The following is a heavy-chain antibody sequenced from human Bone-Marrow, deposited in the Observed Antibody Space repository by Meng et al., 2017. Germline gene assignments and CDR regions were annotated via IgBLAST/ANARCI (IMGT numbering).Heavy chain of an antibody. V-gene: IGHV1-69*04. D-gene: IGHD6-25*01. J-gene: IGHJ4*01. CDR2: IIPVLGRA. CDR1: GGTFSSYP. CDR3: ARDEDISAAGKLFGDY. Sequence: SVKVSCKASGGTFSSYPISRVRQAPGQGLEWMGRIIPVLGRANYAQKFQGRVTITADKSTSTAYMELSSLRSEDTAVYYCARDEDISAAGKLFGDYWGHGTLVTVSS.